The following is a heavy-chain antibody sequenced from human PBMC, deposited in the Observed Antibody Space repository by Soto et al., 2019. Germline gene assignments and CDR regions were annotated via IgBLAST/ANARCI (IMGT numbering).Heavy chain of an antibody. D-gene: IGHD6-6*01. CDR1: GDSVSSNSAA. V-gene: IGHV6-1*01. Sequence: SQTLSLTCAISGDSVSSNSAAWNWIRQSPSRGLEWLGRTYYRSKWYNDHAVSVKSRIIINPDRSKNKFSLQLNSVTPEDTAVYSCTRGWLAARPYYCYYGMDAWGQGTTVTVSS. CDR2: TYYRSKWYN. J-gene: IGHJ6*02. CDR3: TRGWLAARPYYCYYGMDA.